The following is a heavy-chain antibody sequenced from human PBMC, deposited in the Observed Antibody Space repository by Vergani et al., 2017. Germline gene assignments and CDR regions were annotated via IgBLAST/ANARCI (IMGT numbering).Heavy chain of an antibody. CDR1: GFTFSSAW. D-gene: IGHD6-13*01. CDR3: AKDISSSERYLDF. V-gene: IGHV3-23*04. Sequence: DVHLAESGGGFFQPGGSLRLSCTTSGFTFSSAWMSWVRQAPGKGLEWVTFISNTGHGTLYADAVKGRFTVSRDNSKNTVYLQMNSLRVEDTAIYYCAKDISSSERYLDFWGQGTLVTVSA. CDR2: ISNTGHGT. J-gene: IGHJ4*02.